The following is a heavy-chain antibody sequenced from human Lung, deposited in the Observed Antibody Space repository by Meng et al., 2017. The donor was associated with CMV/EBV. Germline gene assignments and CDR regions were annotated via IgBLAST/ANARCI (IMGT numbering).Heavy chain of an antibody. Sequence: GGSLRLSCAASGFTFTTFWMTWVRQAPGKGLGWVANIKEDGSGQWYVDSVKGRFTISRDNAKQSVYLQMDSLRAEDTAVYYCVRYANSHYGMDVWGQGTTVTVSS. D-gene: IGHD2-21*01. CDR1: GFTFTTFW. J-gene: IGHJ6*02. CDR2: IKEDGSGQ. CDR3: VRYANSHYGMDV. V-gene: IGHV3-7*01.